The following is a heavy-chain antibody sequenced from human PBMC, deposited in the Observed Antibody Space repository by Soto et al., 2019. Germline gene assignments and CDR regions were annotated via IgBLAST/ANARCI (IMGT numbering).Heavy chain of an antibody. Sequence: GASVKVSCKASGGTFSSYAISWVRRAPGQGLEWMGGIIPIFGTANYAQKFQGRVTITADKSTSTAYMELSSLRSEDTAVYYCARGQDIVVVVAATRLGYYYYGMDVWGQGTTVTVSS. CDR1: GGTFSSYA. D-gene: IGHD2-15*01. CDR2: IIPIFGTA. V-gene: IGHV1-69*06. CDR3: ARGQDIVVVVAATRLGYYYYGMDV. J-gene: IGHJ6*02.